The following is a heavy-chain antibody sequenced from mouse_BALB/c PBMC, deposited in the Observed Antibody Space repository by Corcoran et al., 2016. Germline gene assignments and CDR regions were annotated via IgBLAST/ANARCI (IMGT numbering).Heavy chain of an antibody. V-gene: IGHV9-3-1*01. D-gene: IGHD2-4*01. Sequence: QIQLVQSGPELKKPGETVKISCKASGYTFTNYGMNWVKQAPGKGLKWMGWINTYTGEPTYADDFKGRFAFSLETSASTAYLQINNHKNEDTATYVCARRGNLDDYDFDYWGQGTTLTVSS. J-gene: IGHJ2*01. CDR3: ARRGNLDDYDFDY. CDR2: INTYTGEP. CDR1: GYTFTNYG.